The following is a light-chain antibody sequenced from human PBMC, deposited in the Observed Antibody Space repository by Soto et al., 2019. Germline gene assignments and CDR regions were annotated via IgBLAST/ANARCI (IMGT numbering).Light chain of an antibody. CDR3: QQYYSTLGT. CDR1: QSLLYSSYNQTF. CDR2: WAS. Sequence: IVMTQSPESLAVSLGERATINCKSSQSLLYSSYNQTFLAWYQHRPGQPPRLLSSWASIRQSGVPDRLRVSGSGTDFSLTISRLQPEDGAVYYFQQYYSTLGTFGQGTRLEI. J-gene: IGKJ2*02. V-gene: IGKV4-1*01.